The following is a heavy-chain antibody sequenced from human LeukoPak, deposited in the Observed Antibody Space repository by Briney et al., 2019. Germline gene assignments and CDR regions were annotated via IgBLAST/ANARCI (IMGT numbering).Heavy chain of an antibody. D-gene: IGHD5-18*01. CDR3: ARDRGYGYLFDY. Sequence: GGSLRLSCAASGFTFSSYWMRWVRQAPGKGLVWVSRINSDGSSTSYADSVKGRFTISRDNAKNTLYLQTNSLRAEDTAVYYCARDRGYGYLFDYWGQGTLVTVSS. CDR1: GFTFSSYW. CDR2: INSDGSST. J-gene: IGHJ4*02. V-gene: IGHV3-74*01.